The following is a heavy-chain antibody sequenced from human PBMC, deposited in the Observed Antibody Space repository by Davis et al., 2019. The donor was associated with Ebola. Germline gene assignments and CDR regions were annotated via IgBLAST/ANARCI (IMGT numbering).Heavy chain of an antibody. CDR1: GFTFSTYY. CDR3: AKGTFDPRTGVVDALDY. D-gene: IGHD2-8*02. V-gene: IGHV3-7*03. CDR2: IPHVGSEK. Sequence: GGSLRLSCAASGFTFSTYYITWVRQAPGKGLEWVATIPHVGSEKYYVDSVKGRFTISRDNAKNSLYLQMNSLRAEDTALYYCAKGTFDPRTGVVDALDYWGQGTLVTVSS. J-gene: IGHJ4*02.